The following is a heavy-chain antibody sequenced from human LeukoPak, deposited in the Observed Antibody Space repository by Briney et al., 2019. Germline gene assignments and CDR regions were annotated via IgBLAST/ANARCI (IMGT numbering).Heavy chain of an antibody. Sequence: ASVKVSCKASGYTFTSYGISWVRQAPGQGLEWMGWISAYKGNKNYAKKLQGRVTMTTDTSTSTAYMELRSLRSDETAVYYCASAPNYYDSSGYYLDAFDIWGQGTMVTVSS. J-gene: IGHJ3*02. CDR2: ISAYKGNK. CDR3: ASAPNYYDSSGYYLDAFDI. CDR1: GYTFTSYG. V-gene: IGHV1-18*01. D-gene: IGHD3-22*01.